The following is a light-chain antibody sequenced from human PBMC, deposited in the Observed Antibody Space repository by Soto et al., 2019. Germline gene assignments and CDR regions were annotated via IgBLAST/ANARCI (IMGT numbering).Light chain of an antibody. CDR3: QQYNNWWT. V-gene: IGKV3-15*01. Sequence: EIVLTQSPATLSLSPGERATLSCGASQSVSGSYLAWYQQKPGQAPRLLIYGASTRATGIPATFSGSGSGTEFTLTISSLQSEDFAVYYCQQYNNWWTFGQGTKVDIK. CDR1: QSVSGSY. J-gene: IGKJ1*01. CDR2: GAS.